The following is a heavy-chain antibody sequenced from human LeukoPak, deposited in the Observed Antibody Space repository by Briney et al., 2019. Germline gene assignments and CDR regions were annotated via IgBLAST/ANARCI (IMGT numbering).Heavy chain of an antibody. CDR2: ICHSTST. CDR1: GVSISSGAYS. J-gene: IGHJ6*03. D-gene: IGHD6-13*01. CDR3: ARLLQAARSYIAAAGETMDV. V-gene: IGHV4-30-2*01. Sequence: TLSLTCAVSGVSISSGAYSWVWLPQPPGKDLEGLGYICHSTSTYYNPSLSSRVTISVDRSKNQFSLKLSSVTAADTAVYYCARLLQAARSYIAAAGETMDVWGKGTTVTVSS.